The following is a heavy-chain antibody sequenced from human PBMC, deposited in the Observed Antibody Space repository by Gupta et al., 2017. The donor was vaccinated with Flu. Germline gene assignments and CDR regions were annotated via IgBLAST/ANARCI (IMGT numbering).Heavy chain of an antibody. CDR3: ATGISRYLELDS. D-gene: IGHD3-3*01. CDR1: GFIFKNNW. Sequence: EVQLVESGGASVQAGGSLRLSCAASGFIFKNNWMHWVRQVPGRGLVWVSRISGDGTKTGYADSVKGRFVIFRDNAKNTVFLQIDSLRAEDAALYYCATGISRYLELDSWGQGTLVTVSS. V-gene: IGHV3-74*01. CDR2: ISGDGTKT. J-gene: IGHJ5*01.